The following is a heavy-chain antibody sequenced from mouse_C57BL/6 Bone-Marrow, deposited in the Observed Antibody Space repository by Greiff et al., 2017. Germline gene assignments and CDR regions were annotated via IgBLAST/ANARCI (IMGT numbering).Heavy chain of an antibody. CDR2: IYPRSGNT. D-gene: IGHD2-1*01. J-gene: IGHJ3*01. CDR1: GYTFTSYG. Sequence: QVQLKESGAELARPGASVKLSCKASGYTFTSYGISWVKQRTGQGLEWIGEIYPRSGNTYYNEKFKGKATLTADKSSSTAYMELRSLTSEDSAVYFCARWIYYGNYGLPYWGQGTLVTVSA. V-gene: IGHV1-81*01. CDR3: ARWIYYGNYGLPY.